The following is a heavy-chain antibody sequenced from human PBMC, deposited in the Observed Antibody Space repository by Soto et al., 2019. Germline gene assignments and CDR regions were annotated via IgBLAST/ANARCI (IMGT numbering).Heavy chain of an antibody. Sequence: EVQLVESGGGLVQPGGSLRLSCAASGFTFSNYAMHWVRQAPGKGLEYVSTISSNGGSTYYASSVKGRFTISRDNSKNTLYLQMGSLRAEDMAVYHRASSRDGYSFDYWGQGTLVTVSS. J-gene: IGHJ4*02. D-gene: IGHD4-4*01. CDR1: GFTFSNYA. CDR3: ASSRDGYSFDY. CDR2: ISSNGGST. V-gene: IGHV3-64*01.